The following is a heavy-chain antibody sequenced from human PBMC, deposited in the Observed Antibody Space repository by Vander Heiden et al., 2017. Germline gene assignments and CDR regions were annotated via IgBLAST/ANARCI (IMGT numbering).Heavy chain of an antibody. CDR3: ARAEGDCSGGSCYSLFVDY. CDR2: INPNSGGT. CDR1: GYTFTGYY. V-gene: IGHV1-2*02. D-gene: IGHD2-15*01. Sequence: QVQLVQSGAEVTKPGASVKVSCQASGYTFTGYYMHWLRQAPGQGLEWMGWINPNSGGTNYAQKFQGRVTMTRDTSISTAYMELSRLRSDDTAVYYCARAEGDCSGGSCYSLFVDYWGQGTLVTVSS. J-gene: IGHJ4*02.